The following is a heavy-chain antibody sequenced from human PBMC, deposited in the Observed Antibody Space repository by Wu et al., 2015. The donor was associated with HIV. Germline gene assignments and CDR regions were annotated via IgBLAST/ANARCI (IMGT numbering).Heavy chain of an antibody. CDR2: INTDKGDR. CDR1: GYTLTTYG. V-gene: IGHV1-18*01. D-gene: IGHD3-10*01. CDR3: ARGGVVIRGVYNYYLDY. Sequence: QVQLVQSGAEVKKPGASVKVSCKASGYTLTTYGISWVRQAPGQGLEWVGWINTDKGDRSYAQKLQDRVTMTTDTSTDTVYMELKSLRSDDTAIYYCARGGVVIRGVYNYYLDYWGQGTLVIVSS. J-gene: IGHJ4*02.